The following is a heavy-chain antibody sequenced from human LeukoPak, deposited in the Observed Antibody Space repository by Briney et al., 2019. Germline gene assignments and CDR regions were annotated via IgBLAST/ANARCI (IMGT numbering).Heavy chain of an antibody. Sequence: PGRSLRLSCSASGXTFSSYAMHWVRQAPGKGLEWVAVISYDGSNKYYADSVKGRFTISRDNSKNTLYLQMTSLRAEDTAVYYCARVGFSIAVAGDRSYFDYWGQGTLVTVSS. D-gene: IGHD6-19*01. J-gene: IGHJ4*02. V-gene: IGHV3-30-3*01. CDR3: ARVGFSIAVAGDRSYFDY. CDR2: ISYDGSNK. CDR1: GXTFSSYA.